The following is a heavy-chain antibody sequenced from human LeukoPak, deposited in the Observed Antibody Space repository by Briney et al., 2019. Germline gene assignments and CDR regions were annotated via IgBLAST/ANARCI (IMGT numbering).Heavy chain of an antibody. D-gene: IGHD1/OR15-1a*01. CDR3: ARDMSNNGYFDY. V-gene: IGHV3-53*01. CDR2: IYSGGST. J-gene: IGHJ4*02. Sequence: GGSLRLSCAASGFTVSSNYVSWVRQAPGKGLEWVSVIYSGGSTYYADSVKGRFTISRDNSKNTLYLQMNSLRAEDTAVYYCARDMSNNGYFDYWGQGTLVTVSS. CDR1: GFTVSSNY.